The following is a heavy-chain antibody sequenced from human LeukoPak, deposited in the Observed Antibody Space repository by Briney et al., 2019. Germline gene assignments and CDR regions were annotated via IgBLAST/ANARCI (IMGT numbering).Heavy chain of an antibody. CDR3: ARVSSRNYYGSGSYYKGRYLQH. Sequence: PSETLSLTCAVYGGSFSGYYWSWIRQPPGKGLEWIGEINHSGSTNYNPSLKSRVTISVDTSKNQFSLKLSSVTAADTAVYYCARVSSRNYYGSGSYYKGRYLQHWGQGTLVTVSS. V-gene: IGHV4-34*01. CDR1: GGSFSGYY. D-gene: IGHD3-10*01. CDR2: INHSGST. J-gene: IGHJ1*01.